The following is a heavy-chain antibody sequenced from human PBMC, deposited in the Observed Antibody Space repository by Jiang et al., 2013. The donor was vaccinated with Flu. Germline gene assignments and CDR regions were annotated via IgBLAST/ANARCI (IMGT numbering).Heavy chain of an antibody. CDR2: IDPSDSYT. Sequence: KKPGESLRISCKGSGYSFTSYWITWVRQMPGEGLEWMGKIDPSDSYTTYSPSFQGHVTISTDRSISTAYLQWSSLKASDTAMYYCARHYGDSPFDYWGQGTLVTVSS. D-gene: IGHD4-17*01. V-gene: IGHV5-10-1*01. CDR1: GYSFTSYW. CDR3: ARHYGDSPFDY. J-gene: IGHJ4*02.